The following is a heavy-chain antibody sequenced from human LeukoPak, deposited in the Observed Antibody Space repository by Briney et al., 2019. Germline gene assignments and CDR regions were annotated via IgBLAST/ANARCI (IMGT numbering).Heavy chain of an antibody. V-gene: IGHV4-59*01. Sequence: PSETLSLTCTVSGGSISSYYWSWIRKPPAKGQERIGNIYYSGSTNYNPSLKSRVIISVDTSKSQFSLKLSSVTAADTAVYYCARVPYDSSGYYGYGAFDIWGQGTMVTVSS. CDR3: ARVPYDSSGYYGYGAFDI. CDR2: IYYSGST. D-gene: IGHD3-22*01. CDR1: GGSISSYY. J-gene: IGHJ3*02.